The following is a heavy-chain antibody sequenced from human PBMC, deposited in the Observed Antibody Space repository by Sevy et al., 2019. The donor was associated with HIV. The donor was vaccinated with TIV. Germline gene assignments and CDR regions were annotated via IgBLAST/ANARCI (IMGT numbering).Heavy chain of an antibody. V-gene: IGHV4-4*07. CDR3: AREDFGSSWLYYYIDV. D-gene: IGHD6-13*01. Sequence: QSQTLSLTCTVSGGSISGYYWSWIRQPAGKGLEWIGRVYASSSTNYNPSLRSRVTISVDTSRNQFSLNLQSVTAADTAVYYCAREDFGSSWLYYYIDVWGKGTPVTVSS. CDR1: GGSISGYY. J-gene: IGHJ6*03. CDR2: VYASSST.